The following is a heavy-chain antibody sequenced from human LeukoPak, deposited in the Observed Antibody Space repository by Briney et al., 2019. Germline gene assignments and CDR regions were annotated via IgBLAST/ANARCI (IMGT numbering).Heavy chain of an antibody. CDR1: GGATSGTRDY. CDR3: ARNVSRSQPGGAFDT. CDR2: IYYSGST. V-gene: IGHV4-39*01. D-gene: IGHD3-16*01. Sequence: SETLSLTCTVSGGATSGTRDYWGWIRQPPGKGLEWIASIYYSGSTHYNPSLKSRVTISVDTSRNQFSLNLRFATAADTAMHYCARNVSRSQPGGAFDTWGQGTMVIVSS. J-gene: IGHJ3*02.